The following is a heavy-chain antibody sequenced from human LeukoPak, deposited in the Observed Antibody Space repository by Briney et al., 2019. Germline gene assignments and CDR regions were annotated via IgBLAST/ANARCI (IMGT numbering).Heavy chain of an antibody. Sequence: PGGSLRLSCAASGFMFSTYEMNWVRQAPGRGLEWVSAISGSASSTYYADSVKGRFTISRDNSKNTLYLQMNSLRAEDTAVYYCARDGYDYGDRDAFGIWGQGTMATVSS. J-gene: IGHJ3*02. CDR3: ARDGYDYGDRDAFGI. CDR1: GFMFSTYE. D-gene: IGHD4-17*01. V-gene: IGHV3-23*01. CDR2: ISGSASST.